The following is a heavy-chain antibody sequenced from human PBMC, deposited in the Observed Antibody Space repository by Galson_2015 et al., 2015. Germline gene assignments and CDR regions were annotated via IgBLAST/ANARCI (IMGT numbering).Heavy chain of an antibody. Sequence: PALVKPTQTLTLTCTFSGFSLSTSGVGVGWICQPPGKALEWLALIYWDDDKRYSPSLKSRLTITKDTSKNQVVLTMTNMDPVDTATYYCAHTRGDILTGYPYFDYWGQGTLVTVSS. V-gene: IGHV2-5*02. CDR2: IYWDDDK. D-gene: IGHD3-9*01. CDR3: AHTRGDILTGYPYFDY. CDR1: GFSLSTSGVG. J-gene: IGHJ4*02.